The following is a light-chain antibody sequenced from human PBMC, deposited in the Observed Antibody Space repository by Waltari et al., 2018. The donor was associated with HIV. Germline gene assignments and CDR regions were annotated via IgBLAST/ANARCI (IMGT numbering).Light chain of an antibody. CDR2: RNN. CDR1: SSNIGSNT. J-gene: IGLJ2*01. Sequence: QSVLTQPPSASGTPGQRVTISCSGSSSNIGSNTVNWYQQPPGTAPQLLIARNNQRPSGVPDRFSGSKSGTSASLAISGLQSEDEADYYCAAWDDSLNGVVFGGGTKRTVL. V-gene: IGLV1-44*01. CDR3: AAWDDSLNGVV.